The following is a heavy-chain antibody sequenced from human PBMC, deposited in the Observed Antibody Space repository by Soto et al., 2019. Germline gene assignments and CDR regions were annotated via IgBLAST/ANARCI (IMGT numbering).Heavy chain of an antibody. CDR3: AKGDNWNYVGAFDY. Sequence: PGGSLRLSCAASGFTFSSYGMHWVRQAPGKGLEWVAVISYDGSNKYYADSVKGRFTISRDNSKNTLYLQMNSLRAEDTAVYYCAKGDNWNYVGAFDYWGQGTLVTVSS. J-gene: IGHJ4*02. D-gene: IGHD1-7*01. CDR1: GFTFSSYG. CDR2: ISYDGSNK. V-gene: IGHV3-30*18.